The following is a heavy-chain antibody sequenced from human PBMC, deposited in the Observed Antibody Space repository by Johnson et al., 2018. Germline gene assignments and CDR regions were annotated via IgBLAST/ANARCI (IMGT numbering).Heavy chain of an antibody. CDR2: IRSQANSYAT. CDR3: TRLDYSRDYYYYGMDV. Sequence: VQLVESGGGVVQPGRSLRLSCAASGFTFSGSAMPWVRQASGTGLEWVGRIRSQANSYATAYAASVKDGFPISRDDSKNTAYLQMNSLKTEDTAEYYCTRLDYSRDYYYYGMDVWGQGTTVTVSS. J-gene: IGHJ6*02. D-gene: IGHD4-11*01. V-gene: IGHV3-73*01. CDR1: GFTFSGSA.